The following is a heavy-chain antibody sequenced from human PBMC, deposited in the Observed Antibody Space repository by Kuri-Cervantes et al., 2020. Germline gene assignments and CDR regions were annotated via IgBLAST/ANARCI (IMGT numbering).Heavy chain of an antibody. CDR2: INPNSGGT. CDR1: GYTFTAYY. V-gene: IGHV1-2*02. D-gene: IGHD3-22*01. J-gene: IGHJ6*03. Sequence: ASVKVSCKASGYTFTAYYIHWVRQAPGQGLEWMGWINPNSGGTDYAQKFQGRVTMTRDTSISTAYMELRRLRSDDTAVYYCARSYDSSGYYFYYYYYMNVWGKGTTVTVSS. CDR3: ARSYDSSGYYFYYYYYMNV.